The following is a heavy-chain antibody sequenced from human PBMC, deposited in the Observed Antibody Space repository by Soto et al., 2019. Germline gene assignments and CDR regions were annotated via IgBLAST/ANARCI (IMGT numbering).Heavy chain of an antibody. Sequence: QVQLVQSGAEVKKPGSSVKVSCKASGGTFSSYAISWVRQAPGQGLEWMGGIIPIFGTANYAQKFQVRVTITEDESTRTAYMELSSLRSEDTAVYYCARAGLNKRYCTNGGCSDFDYWGQGTLVTGSS. D-gene: IGHD2-8*01. CDR1: GGTFSSYA. J-gene: IGHJ4*02. V-gene: IGHV1-69*12. CDR3: ARAGLNKRYCTNGGCSDFDY. CDR2: IIPIFGTA.